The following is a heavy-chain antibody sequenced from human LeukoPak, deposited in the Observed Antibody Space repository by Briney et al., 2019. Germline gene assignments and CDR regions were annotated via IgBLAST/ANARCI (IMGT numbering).Heavy chain of an antibody. Sequence: TSETLSLTCNVSGASVSSYFWSWIRQPPGKGLEWIGHMFNSGTDYNPSFKGRVTISVDTSKNQFSLKLISVTAADTAVYYCARGYCTNGVSDQSLFEYWGLGTLVTVSS. D-gene: IGHD2-8*01. CDR1: GASVSSYF. CDR2: MFNSGT. V-gene: IGHV4-59*08. J-gene: IGHJ4*02. CDR3: ARGYCTNGVSDQSLFEY.